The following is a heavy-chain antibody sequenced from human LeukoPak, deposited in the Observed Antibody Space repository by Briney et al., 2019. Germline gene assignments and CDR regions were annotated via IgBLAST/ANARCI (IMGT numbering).Heavy chain of an antibody. CDR1: GFTLCDYY. CDR3: ARRRDFIDY. J-gene: IGHJ4*02. CDR2: ISSSGSTI. Sequence: GGSLRLSCAASGFTLCDYYMSWIRQAPGKGVEWVSYISSSGSTIYYADSVKGRFAISRDKAKNSLYLQMNSLRAEDTAVYYCARRRDFIDYWGQGTLVTVSS. D-gene: IGHD3/OR15-3a*01. V-gene: IGHV3-11*01.